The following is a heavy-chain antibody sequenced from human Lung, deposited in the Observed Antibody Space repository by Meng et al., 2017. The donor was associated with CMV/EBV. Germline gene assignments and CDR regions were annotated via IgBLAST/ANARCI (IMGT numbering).Heavy chain of an antibody. Sequence: GGSLRLSCAASGFTFSNFWMTWVRQAPGKGLEWVANIKKDGSETHYLESLRGRFTISRDNSKNSLYLQMTSLRVEDSAVYYCARGGGEYWGQGILVTVSS. CDR3: ARGGGEY. V-gene: IGHV3-7*01. J-gene: IGHJ4*02. CDR1: GFTFSNFW. CDR2: IKKDGSET. D-gene: IGHD2/OR15-2a*01.